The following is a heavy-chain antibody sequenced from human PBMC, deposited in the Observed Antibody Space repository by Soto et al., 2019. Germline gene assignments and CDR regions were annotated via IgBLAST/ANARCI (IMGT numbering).Heavy chain of an antibody. V-gene: IGHV1-18*04. D-gene: IGHD3-10*01. CDR2: ISAYNGNT. CDR3: AREYSMVMVRGTTAWFDP. CDR1: GYTFTSYG. Sequence: ASVKVSCKASGYTFTSYGISWVRQAPGQGLEWMGWISAYNGNTNYAQKLQGRVTMTTDTSTSTAYMELRSLRSDDTAVYYCAREYSMVMVRGTTAWFDPWGQGTPVTVSS. J-gene: IGHJ5*02.